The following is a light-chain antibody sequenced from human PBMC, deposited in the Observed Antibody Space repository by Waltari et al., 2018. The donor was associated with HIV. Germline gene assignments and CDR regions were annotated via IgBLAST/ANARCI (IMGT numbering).Light chain of an antibody. Sequence: QSVLTQPPSVSGAPGQRVTISCTGSSSNIGAGYDIHWYQHLPGTAPKLLIYGSGDRPSWVPDRVSGSKSGTSASLAITGLQAEDEADYYGQSYDSSLTGSVFGGGTKLTVL. J-gene: IGLJ2*01. CDR3: QSYDSSLTGSV. CDR2: GSG. V-gene: IGLV1-40*01. CDR1: SSNIGAGYD.